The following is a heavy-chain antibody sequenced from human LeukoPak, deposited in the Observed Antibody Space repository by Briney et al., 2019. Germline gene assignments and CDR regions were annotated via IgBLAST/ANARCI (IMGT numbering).Heavy chain of an antibody. D-gene: IGHD2-15*01. CDR2: IYYSGTT. J-gene: IGHJ2*01. CDR3: ARESVGARPRNIVVVVAATRSQAYWYFDL. CDR1: VGSISSGGYC. V-gene: IGHV4-31*01. Sequence: TLSLTCTVSVGSISSGGYCWSWIRQHPGKGLEWIGYIYYSGTTYYNPSIKSPVTISLDTSKNQFSLQLSSVTAAATAVYYCARESVGARPRNIVVVVAATRSQAYWYFDLWGRGTLVTVSS.